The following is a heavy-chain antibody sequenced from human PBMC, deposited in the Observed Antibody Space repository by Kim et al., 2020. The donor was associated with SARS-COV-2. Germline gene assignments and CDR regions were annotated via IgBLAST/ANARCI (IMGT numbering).Heavy chain of an antibody. CDR1: GGSISSSSYY. D-gene: IGHD4-17*01. Sequence: SETLSLTCTVSGGSISSSSYYWGWIRQPPGKGLEWIGSIYYSGSTYYNPSLKSRVTISVDTSKNQFSLKLSSVTAADTAVYYCARYGDLDYWGQGTLVTVSS. J-gene: IGHJ4*02. CDR2: IYYSGST. CDR3: ARYGDLDY. V-gene: IGHV4-39*01.